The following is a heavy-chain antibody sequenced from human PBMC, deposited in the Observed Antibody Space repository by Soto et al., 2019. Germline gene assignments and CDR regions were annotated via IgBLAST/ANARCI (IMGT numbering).Heavy chain of an antibody. D-gene: IGHD3-16*01. V-gene: IGHV4-59*01. Sequence: PSETLSLTCTVSGGSISGYYWSWIRQPPGKGLEWIGYIYYSGSTNYNPSLKSRVTISVDTSKNQFSLKLSSVTAADTAVYYCARERRTVGDFEYWGQGTLVTVSS. CDR2: IYYSGST. CDR3: ARERRTVGDFEY. J-gene: IGHJ4*02. CDR1: GGSISGYY.